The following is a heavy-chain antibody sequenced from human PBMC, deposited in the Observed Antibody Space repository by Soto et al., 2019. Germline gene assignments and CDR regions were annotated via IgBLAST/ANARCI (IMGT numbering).Heavy chain of an antibody. CDR3: AKALRYITVFGVADFDY. V-gene: IGHV3-23*01. D-gene: IGHD3-3*01. J-gene: IGHJ4*02. CDR2: ITGSGGST. Sequence: GGSLRLSCAASGFIFTNYAMTWVRQAPGKGLELVSGITGSGGSTYYADSVKGRFTISRDNSKNTLFLHMNSLRAEDTAVYYCAKALRYITVFGVADFDYWGQGTLVTVSS. CDR1: GFIFTNYA.